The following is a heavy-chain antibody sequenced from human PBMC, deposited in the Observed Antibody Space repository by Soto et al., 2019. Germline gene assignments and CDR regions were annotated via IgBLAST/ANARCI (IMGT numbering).Heavy chain of an antibody. CDR1: GFSISSGFY. Sequence: PSETLSLTCNVSGFSISSGFYWGWVRQPPGKGLEWIGAIYHSGTTYFNPSLKSRVTMAIDTSKNQFSQSLASVAAADTAMYYCARGMNPQDYWGQGTLVTVSS. CDR3: ARGMNPQDY. D-gene: IGHD6-13*01. CDR2: IYHSGTT. J-gene: IGHJ4*02. V-gene: IGHV4-38-2*02.